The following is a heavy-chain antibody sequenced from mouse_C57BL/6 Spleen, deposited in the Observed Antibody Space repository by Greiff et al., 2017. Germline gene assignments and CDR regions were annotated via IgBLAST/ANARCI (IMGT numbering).Heavy chain of an antibody. D-gene: IGHD1-1*01. Sequence: VQLQQSGPGLVQPSQSLSITCTVSGFSLTSYGVHWVRQSPGKGLEWLGVIWSGGSTDYNAAFISSMNISKDNSKSQVFFKMNSLQADATAIYYCARNPLYYGSCYDFDYWGQGTTLTVSS. V-gene: IGHV2-2*01. CDR1: GFSLTSYG. CDR3: ARNPLYYGSCYDFDY. CDR2: IWSGGST. J-gene: IGHJ2*01.